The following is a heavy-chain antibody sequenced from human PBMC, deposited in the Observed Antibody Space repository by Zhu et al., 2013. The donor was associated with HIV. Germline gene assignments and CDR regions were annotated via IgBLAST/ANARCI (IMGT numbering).Heavy chain of an antibody. V-gene: IGHV1-18*01. Sequence: QVQLVQSGVEVKKPGASVKVSCKASGYTFTSYGISWVRQAPGQGLEWMGWISAYNGNTNYAQKLQGRVTMTTDTSTSTAYMELRSLRSEDTAVYYCARDWQAACPEANYYYGMDGLGDQGYHGHR. J-gene: IGHJ6*01. CDR1: GYTFTSYG. CDR3: ARDWQAACPEANYYYGMDG. CDR2: ISAYNGNT. D-gene: IGHD6-25*01.